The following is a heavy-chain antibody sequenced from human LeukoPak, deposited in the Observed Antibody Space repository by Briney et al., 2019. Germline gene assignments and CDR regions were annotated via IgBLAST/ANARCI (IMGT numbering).Heavy chain of an antibody. Sequence: GESLKISCKGSGYSFTSYWINWVRQMPGKGLEWMGRIDPSDSYTNYSPSFQGHVTISADKSISTAYLQWSSLKASDTAMYYCARHGVYYYGSGSYSFDYWGQGTLVTVSS. D-gene: IGHD3-10*01. J-gene: IGHJ4*02. V-gene: IGHV5-10-1*01. CDR1: GYSFTSYW. CDR2: IDPSDSYT. CDR3: ARHGVYYYGSGSYSFDY.